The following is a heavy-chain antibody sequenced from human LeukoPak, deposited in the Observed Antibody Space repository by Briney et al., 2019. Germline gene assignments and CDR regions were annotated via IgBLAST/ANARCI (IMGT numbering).Heavy chain of an antibody. CDR2: NYPGDSDT. CDR3: ASGGGAAYYYDSSGYTLGY. Sequence: GESLKISCKGSGYSFSNYWIGWVRQMPGKGLEWMGINYPGDSDTRYSPSFQGQVTISADKSISTAYLQWSSLKASDTAMYYCASGGGAAYYYDSSGYTLGYWGQGTLVTVSS. CDR1: GYSFSNYW. J-gene: IGHJ4*02. D-gene: IGHD3-22*01. V-gene: IGHV5-51*01.